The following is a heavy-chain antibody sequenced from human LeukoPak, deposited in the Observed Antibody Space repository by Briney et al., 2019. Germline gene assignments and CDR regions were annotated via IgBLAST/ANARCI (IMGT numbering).Heavy chain of an antibody. J-gene: IGHJ4*02. Sequence: GGSLRLSCAASGFTFSSYGMHWVRQAPGKGLEWVAVISYDGSNKYYADSVKGRFTISRDNSKNTLYLQMNSLRAEDTAVYYCAKGWSLITTPWGQGTLVTVSP. CDR3: AKGWSLITTP. CDR2: ISYDGSNK. V-gene: IGHV3-30*18. D-gene: IGHD3-16*01. CDR1: GFTFSSYG.